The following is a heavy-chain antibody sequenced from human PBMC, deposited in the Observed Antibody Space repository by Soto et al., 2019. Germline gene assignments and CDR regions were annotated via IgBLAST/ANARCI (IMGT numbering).Heavy chain of an antibody. Sequence: GGSLRLSCAASGFTFSSYAMSWVRQAPGKGLEWVSAISGSGGSTYYADSVKGRFTISRDNSKNTLYLQMNSLRAEDTAVYYCAKDPDSSGYYSHYYYYGMDVWGQGTTVTVS. CDR3: AKDPDSSGYYSHYYYYGMDV. CDR2: ISGSGGST. V-gene: IGHV3-23*01. D-gene: IGHD3-22*01. J-gene: IGHJ6*02. CDR1: GFTFSSYA.